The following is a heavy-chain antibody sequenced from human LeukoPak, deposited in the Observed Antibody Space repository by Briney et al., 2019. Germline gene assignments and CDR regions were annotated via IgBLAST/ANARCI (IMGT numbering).Heavy chain of an antibody. D-gene: IGHD5-18*01. CDR3: AKGKEDTAMINDFDY. V-gene: IGHV3-33*06. CDR1: GFSFSSYG. J-gene: IGHJ4*02. CDR2: IWYDGSNK. Sequence: GRSLRLSCAASGFSFSSYGMHWVRQAPGKGLEWVAVIWYDGSNKYYADSVKGRFTISRDNSKNTLYLQMNSLRAEDTAVYYCAKGKEDTAMINDFDYWGQGTLVTVSS.